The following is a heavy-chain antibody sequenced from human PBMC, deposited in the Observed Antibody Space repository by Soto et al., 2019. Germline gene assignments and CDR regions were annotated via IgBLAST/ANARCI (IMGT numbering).Heavy chain of an antibody. V-gene: IGHV3-66*01. CDR2: IYSGGST. CDR3: LGGIAAAGYYYYGMDV. D-gene: IGHD6-13*01. J-gene: IGHJ6*02. Sequence: EVQLVESGGGLVQPGGSLRLSCAASGFTVSSNYMSWVRQAPGKGLEWVSVIYSGGSTYYADSVKGRFTISRDNSKNTLYLQMNGLRSEDTAVYYCLGGIAAAGYYYYGMDVWGQRTTVTVSS. CDR1: GFTVSSNY.